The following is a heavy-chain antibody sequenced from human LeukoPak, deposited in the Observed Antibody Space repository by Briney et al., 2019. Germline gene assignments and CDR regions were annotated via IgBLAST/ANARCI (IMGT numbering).Heavy chain of an antibody. CDR2: IRYDGSNK. V-gene: IGHV3-30*02. Sequence: PGGSLRLSCAASGFTFSSYDMHWVRQAPGKGLEWVAFIRYDGSNKYYADSVKGRFTISRDNSKNTLYLQMNSLRAEDTAVYYCAKFGYDILTGYQDWGQGTLVTVSS. CDR3: AKFGYDILTGYQD. J-gene: IGHJ4*02. CDR1: GFTFSSYD. D-gene: IGHD3-9*01.